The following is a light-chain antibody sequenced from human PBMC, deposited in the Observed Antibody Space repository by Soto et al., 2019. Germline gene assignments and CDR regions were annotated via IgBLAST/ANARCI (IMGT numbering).Light chain of an antibody. Sequence: QSFLRQPPSVSAAPGQKVTISCSGSSSNIWGDSVSWYQQLPGTAPKLLIYDDNKLPSWIPDRFSGSKSGTSATLGITGLQNGDEADYYCGPWYSSLXAYVVGPGTKVXV. J-gene: IGLJ1*01. CDR1: SSNIWGDS. CDR3: GPWYSSLXAYV. CDR2: DDN. V-gene: IGLV1-51*01.